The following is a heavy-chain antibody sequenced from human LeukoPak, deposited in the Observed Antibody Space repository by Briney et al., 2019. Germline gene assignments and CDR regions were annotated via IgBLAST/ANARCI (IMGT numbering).Heavy chain of an antibody. D-gene: IGHD4-17*01. V-gene: IGHV1-46*01. CDR3: ASGPGDYEFY. J-gene: IGHJ4*02. CDR2: INPSGGRT. CDR1: GYTFISYF. Sequence: ASVKVSCKASGYTFISYFMHWVRQAPGQGLEWMGIINPSGGRTSYAQKFQGRVTMTRDTSTSTVYMELSSLRSEDTAVYYCASGPGDYEFYWGQGTLVTVSS.